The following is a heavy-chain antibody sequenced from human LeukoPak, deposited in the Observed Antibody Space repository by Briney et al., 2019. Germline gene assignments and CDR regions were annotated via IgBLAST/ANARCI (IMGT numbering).Heavy chain of an antibody. Sequence: SETLTLTCSVSGDSTSFHFWSWIRQPPGKALEWIGHAYYGGSTDYNPSLASRVTVSADTSKNQFSLKLSSVTAADTAVYYCATLGRAAGNAFDIWGQGTVVIVSS. D-gene: IGHD1-26*01. V-gene: IGHV4-59*11. CDR3: ATLGRAAGNAFDI. J-gene: IGHJ3*02. CDR2: AYYGGST. CDR1: GDSTSFHF.